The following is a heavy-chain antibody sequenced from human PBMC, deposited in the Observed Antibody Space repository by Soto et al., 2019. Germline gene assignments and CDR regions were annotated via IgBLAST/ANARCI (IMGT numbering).Heavy chain of an antibody. J-gene: IGHJ4*02. CDR3: AKERSGIGYCVDY. CDR1: GFTFSSYG. V-gene: IGHV3-30*18. D-gene: IGHD2-21*01. Sequence: PGGSLRLSCAASGFTFSSYGMHWVRQAPGKGLEWVAVISYDGSNKYYADSVKGRFTISRDNSKNTLYLQMNSLRAEDTAVYYCAKERSGIGYCVDYWGQGTLVTVSS. CDR2: ISYDGSNK.